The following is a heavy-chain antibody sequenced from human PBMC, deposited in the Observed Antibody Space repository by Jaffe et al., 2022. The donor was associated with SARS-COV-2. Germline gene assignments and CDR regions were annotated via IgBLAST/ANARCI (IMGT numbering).Heavy chain of an antibody. CDR3: ASDSRGYSGPIDY. CDR1: GFTFSSYG. Sequence: QVQLVESGGGVVQPGRSLRLSCAASGFTFSSYGMHWVRQAPGKGLEWVAVIWYDGSNKYYADSVKGRFTISRDNSKNTLYLQMNSLRAEDTAVYYCASDSRGYSGPIDYWGQGTLVTVSS. D-gene: IGHD5-12*01. V-gene: IGHV3-33*01. CDR2: IWYDGSNK. J-gene: IGHJ4*02.